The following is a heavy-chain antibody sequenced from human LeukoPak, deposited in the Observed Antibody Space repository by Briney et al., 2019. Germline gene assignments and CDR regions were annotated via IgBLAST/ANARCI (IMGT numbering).Heavy chain of an antibody. V-gene: IGHV1-69*04. D-gene: IGHD2-15*01. CDR2: IIPIFGIA. CDR3: ARGYCSGGSCHDHYYYYYMDV. CDR1: GGTFSSYA. J-gene: IGHJ6*03. Sequence: SVKVSCKASGGTFSSYAISWVRQAPGQGLEWMGRIIPIFGIANYAQKFQGRVTITADKSTSTAYMELSSLRSEDTAVYYCARGYCSGGSCHDHYYYYYMDVWGKGTTVTVSS.